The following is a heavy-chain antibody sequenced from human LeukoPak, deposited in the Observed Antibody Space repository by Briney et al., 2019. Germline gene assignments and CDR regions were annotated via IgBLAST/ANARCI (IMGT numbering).Heavy chain of an antibody. D-gene: IGHD4-17*01. CDR2: INPSGGST. J-gene: IGHJ5*02. V-gene: IGHV1-46*01. CDR1: GYSFIGYH. CDR3: ARAGLPDLYNWFDP. Sequence: ASVKVSCKASGYSFIGYHMHWVRQAPGQGLEWMGIINPSGGSTSYAQKFQGRVTMTRDTSTSTVYMELSSLRSEDTAVYYCARAGLPDLYNWFDPWGQGTLVTVSS.